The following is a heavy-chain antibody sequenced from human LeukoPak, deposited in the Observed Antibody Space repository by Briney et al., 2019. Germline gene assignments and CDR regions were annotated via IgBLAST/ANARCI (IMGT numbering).Heavy chain of an antibody. CDR2: ISDSGGST. CDR1: GFTFSNYD. Sequence: QAGGSLRLSCAASGFTFSNYDMSWVRQAPGKGLEWVSSISDSGGSTYYADSVKARFTISRDNSKNTLYLQMTNLRAADTAVYYCAKDLSRAVAADWFDPWDQGSLVTVSS. CDR3: AKDLSRAVAADWFDP. D-gene: IGHD6-19*01. J-gene: IGHJ5*02. V-gene: IGHV3-23*01.